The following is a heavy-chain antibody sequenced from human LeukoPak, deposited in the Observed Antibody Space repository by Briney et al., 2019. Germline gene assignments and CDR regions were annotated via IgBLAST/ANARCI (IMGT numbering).Heavy chain of an antibody. J-gene: IGHJ3*02. CDR3: ATSRYYYDGSAYYGDAFDI. CDR2: ISSMRNHI. CDR1: GFTLSNAW. V-gene: IGHV3-21*01. D-gene: IGHD3-22*01. Sequence: GGSLTLTCPASGFTLSNAWMYWVRQAPGKGLEWVSSISSMRNHIFYAESVKGRFTISRDNAKNSLFLQINSLRAEDTAVYYCATSRYYYDGSAYYGDAFDIWGQGTMVTVSS.